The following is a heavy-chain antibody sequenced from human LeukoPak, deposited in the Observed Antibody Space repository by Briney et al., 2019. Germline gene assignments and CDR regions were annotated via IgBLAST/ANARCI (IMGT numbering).Heavy chain of an antibody. CDR2: SRNKANSYTT. CDR1: GFTFSDHY. V-gene: IGHV3-72*01. J-gene: IGHJ4*02. Sequence: GGSLRLSCAASGFTFSDHYMDWVRQAPGKGREWVGRSRNKANSYTTEYAASVKGRFTISRDDSKDSLYLQMNSLKAEDTAVYYCARARSYYCDSWGQGTLVTVSS. CDR3: ARARSYYCDS.